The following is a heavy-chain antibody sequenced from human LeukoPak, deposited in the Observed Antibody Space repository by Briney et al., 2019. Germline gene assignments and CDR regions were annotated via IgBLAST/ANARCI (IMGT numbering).Heavy chain of an antibody. D-gene: IGHD6-19*01. CDR2: NNPSSGTT. J-gene: IGHJ4*02. Sequence: ASVKVSCKTSGYTFTSYYMHWVRQAPGQGLEWMGLNNPSSGTTAYAQTFQGRVTMTRDASTSTVYMELSSLTSEDTAVYLCARDRGLLYGSSGCLDSWGQGTLVTVSS. CDR1: GYTFTSYY. V-gene: IGHV1-46*01. CDR3: ARDRGLLYGSSGCLDS.